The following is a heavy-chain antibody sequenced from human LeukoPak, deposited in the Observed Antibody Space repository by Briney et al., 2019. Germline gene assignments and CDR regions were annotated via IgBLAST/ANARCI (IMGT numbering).Heavy chain of an antibody. CDR2: IYPGDSDT. CDR1: GYSFTSYW. Sequence: GESLKISCKGSGYSFTSYWIGWVRQMPGKGLEWMGIIYPGDSDTRYSPSFQGQVTISADKSTSTAYLQWSSLKASDTAMYYCARAYYDSSGYYFLDYWGQGTLVTVSS. D-gene: IGHD3-22*01. CDR3: ARAYYDSSGYYFLDY. V-gene: IGHV5-51*01. J-gene: IGHJ4*02.